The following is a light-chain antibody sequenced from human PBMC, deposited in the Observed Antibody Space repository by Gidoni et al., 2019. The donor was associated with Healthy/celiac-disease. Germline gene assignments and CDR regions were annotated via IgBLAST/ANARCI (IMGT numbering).Light chain of an antibody. CDR3: QQSYSTPQT. J-gene: IGKJ1*01. CDR1: QSISSY. Sequence: DIQMTQSPSSLSASVGDRVTITGRASQSISSYLNWYQQKPGKAPKLLIYAASSLQLGVPSRFSGSGSGTDFTLTISSLQPEDFATYYCQQSYSTPQTFGQGTKVEIK. CDR2: AAS. V-gene: IGKV1-39*01.